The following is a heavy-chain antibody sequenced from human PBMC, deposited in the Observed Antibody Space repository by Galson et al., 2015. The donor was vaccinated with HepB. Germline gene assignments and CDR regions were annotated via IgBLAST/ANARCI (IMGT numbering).Heavy chain of an antibody. Sequence: TLSLTCTVSGGSISGYYWSWIRQPAGKGLEWIGRIHTSGSTNYNPSLKSRVTMSVDTSKNQFSLRLSSVTAADTAVYYCAREGDFWSGYPYYYYYYMDVWDKETTVTVSS. CDR2: IHTSGST. CDR3: AREGDFWSGYPYYYYYYMDV. V-gene: IGHV4-4*07. D-gene: IGHD3-3*01. CDR1: GGSISGYY. J-gene: IGHJ6*03.